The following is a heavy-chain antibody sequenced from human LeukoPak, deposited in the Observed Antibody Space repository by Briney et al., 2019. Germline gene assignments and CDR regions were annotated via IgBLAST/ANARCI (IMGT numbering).Heavy chain of an antibody. Sequence: SVKVSCKASGYTFTSYAISWVRQAPGQGLEWMGGIITNFGTTNYAQKYQGRVTITADESTSTVYMELSSLRSEDTAVYYCATPRTYYDFWRGYPPFDYWGQGTLVTVSS. CDR3: ATPRTYYDFWRGYPPFDY. CDR2: IITNFGTT. V-gene: IGHV1-69*13. J-gene: IGHJ4*02. CDR1: GYTFTSYA. D-gene: IGHD3-3*01.